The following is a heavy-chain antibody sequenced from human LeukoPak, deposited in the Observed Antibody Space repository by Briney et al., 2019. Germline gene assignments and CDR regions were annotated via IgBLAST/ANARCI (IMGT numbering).Heavy chain of an antibody. CDR2: IYYSGIT. Sequence: SETLSLTCTVSGYSIDSDYYWDWVRKPPGKGLLWLGSIYYSGITYYNPSLKSRLTISVDTSKNQISLRLNSVTAADTAVYYCARDCSGRFSRDWLDPWGQGTLVTVSS. CDR1: GYSIDSDYY. J-gene: IGHJ5*02. D-gene: IGHD6-19*01. V-gene: IGHV4-38-2*02. CDR3: ARDCSGRFSRDWLDP.